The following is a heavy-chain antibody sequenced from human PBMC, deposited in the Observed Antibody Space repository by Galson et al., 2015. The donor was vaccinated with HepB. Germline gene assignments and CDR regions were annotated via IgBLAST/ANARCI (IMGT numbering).Heavy chain of an antibody. CDR1: GYTFTSYA. Sequence: SVKVSCKASGYTFTSYALSWVRQAPGQGLEWMGWISGYSDNTNYAQKFQGRVTMTTDTSTSAAYMELRSLRSDDTAVYYCARNTSDKGAFDVWGQGTLVTVSS. D-gene: IGHD1/OR15-1a*01. CDR3: ARNTSDKGAFDV. J-gene: IGHJ3*01. CDR2: ISGYSDNT. V-gene: IGHV1-18*01.